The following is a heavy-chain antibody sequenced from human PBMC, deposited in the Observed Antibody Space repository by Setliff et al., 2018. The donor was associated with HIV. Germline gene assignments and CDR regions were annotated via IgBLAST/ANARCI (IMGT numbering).Heavy chain of an antibody. V-gene: IGHV4-34*01. CDR2: INHDRTT. D-gene: IGHD2-8*01. CDR1: GGSFSGYY. J-gene: IGHJ4*02. CDR3: ATGPVCYHD. Sequence: SETLSLTCAVYGGSFSGYYWSWIRQPPGKGLEWIGEINHDRTTNYNPSLKSRVTISVDTSKNQFSLTLNSVTAADTAVYYCATGPVCYHDWGQGTLVTVSS.